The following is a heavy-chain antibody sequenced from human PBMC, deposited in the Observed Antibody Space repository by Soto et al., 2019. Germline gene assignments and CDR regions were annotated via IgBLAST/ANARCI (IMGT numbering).Heavy chain of an antibody. V-gene: IGHV4-39*01. CDR1: GGSISSSSYY. D-gene: IGHD3-10*01. J-gene: IGHJ5*02. Sequence: PSETLSLTCTVSGGSISSSSYYWAWVRQPPGKGLEWIGSIYYSGTTYYNPSLKSRVTISEDTSKNQFSLKLSSVTAADTAVYYCARAYTMVRARGFDPWGQGTLVTVSS. CDR3: ARAYTMVRARGFDP. CDR2: IYYSGTT.